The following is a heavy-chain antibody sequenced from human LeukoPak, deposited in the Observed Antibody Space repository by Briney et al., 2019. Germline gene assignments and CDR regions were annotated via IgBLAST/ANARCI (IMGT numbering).Heavy chain of an antibody. D-gene: IGHD3-9*01. CDR1: GYTFTSYG. CDR2: ISAYNGNT. J-gene: IGHJ5*02. CDR3: ARSSQDILTGYYISANNNWFDP. V-gene: IGHV1-18*04. Sequence: ASVKVSCKASGYTFTSYGISWVRQAPGQGLEWMGWISAYNGNTNYAQKLQGRVTMTTDTSTSTAYMELRSLRSDDTAVYYCARSSQDILTGYYISANNNWFDPWGQGTLVTVSS.